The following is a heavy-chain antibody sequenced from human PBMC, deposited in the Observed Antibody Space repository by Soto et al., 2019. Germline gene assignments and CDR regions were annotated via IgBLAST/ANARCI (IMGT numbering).Heavy chain of an antibody. D-gene: IGHD6-13*01. V-gene: IGHV1-69*13. CDR1: GGTFSSYA. CDR2: IIPIFGTP. CDR3: ARDRIAAAGRYYYGMDV. Sequence: SVKVSCKASGGTFSSYAISWVRQAPGQGLEWMGGIIPIFGTPNYAQKFQGRATITADESTSTAYMELSSLRSDDTAVYYCARDRIAAAGRYYYGMDVWGQGTTVTSP. J-gene: IGHJ6*02.